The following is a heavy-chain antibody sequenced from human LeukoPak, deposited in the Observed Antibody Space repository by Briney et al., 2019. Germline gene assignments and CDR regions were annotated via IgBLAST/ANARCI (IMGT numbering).Heavy chain of an antibody. CDR3: ARGNILTGYGFDY. V-gene: IGHV4-30-2*01. CDR1: GGSISSGGYS. D-gene: IGHD3-9*01. J-gene: IGHJ4*02. Sequence: SETLSLTCTVSGGSISSGGYSWSWIRQPPGKGLEWIGYIYHSGSTYYNPSLKSRVTISVDRSKNQFSLKLSSVTAADTAVYYCARGNILTGYGFDYWGQGTLVTVSS. CDR2: IYHSGST.